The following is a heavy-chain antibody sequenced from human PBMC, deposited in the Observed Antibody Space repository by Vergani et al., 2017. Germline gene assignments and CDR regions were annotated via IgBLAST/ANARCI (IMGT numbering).Heavy chain of an antibody. V-gene: IGHV3-48*03. CDR1: GFTFSSYE. CDR3: AREGRWLHHYYFDY. D-gene: IGHD5-24*01. Sequence: VQLVESGGGLVQPGGSLRLSCAASGFTFSSYEMNWVRQAPGKGLEWVSYISSSGSTIYYADSVKGRFTISRDNAKNSLYLQMNSLRAEDTAVYYCAREGRWLHHYYFDYWGQGTLVTVSS. CDR2: ISSSGSTI. J-gene: IGHJ4*02.